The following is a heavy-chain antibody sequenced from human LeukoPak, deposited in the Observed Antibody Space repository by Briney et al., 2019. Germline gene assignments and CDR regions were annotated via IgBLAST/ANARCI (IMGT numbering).Heavy chain of an antibody. V-gene: IGHV4-39*07. Sequence: SETLSLTCTVSGGSISSSSYYWGWIRQPPGKGLEWIGSIYYSGSTYYNPSLKSRVTISVDTSKNQFSLKLSSVTAADTAVYYCARRTGFYVSGGVDYWGQGTLVTVSS. CDR1: GGSISSSSYY. CDR3: ARRTGFYVSGGVDY. D-gene: IGHD3-16*01. CDR2: IYYSGST. J-gene: IGHJ4*02.